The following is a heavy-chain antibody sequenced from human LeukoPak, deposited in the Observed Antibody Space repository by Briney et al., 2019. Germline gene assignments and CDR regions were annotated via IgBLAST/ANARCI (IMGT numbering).Heavy chain of an antibody. J-gene: IGHJ3*02. V-gene: IGHV4-61*02. CDR3: VRQPFYYDGQVDAFDI. Sequence: SQTLSLTCIVSGGSISSGRYYWSWIREPAGKGLEWIGRIYTSGSTNYNPSLKSRVTISVDTSKNQFSLKLSSVTAADTAVYYCVRQPFYYDGQVDAFDIWGQGTMVTVSS. CDR1: GGSISSGRYY. D-gene: IGHD3-22*01. CDR2: IYTSGST.